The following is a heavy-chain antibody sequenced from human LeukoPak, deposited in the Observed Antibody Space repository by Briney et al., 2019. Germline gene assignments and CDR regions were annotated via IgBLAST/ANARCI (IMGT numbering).Heavy chain of an antibody. CDR3: ARDLYCSSTSCYRPRFIDY. D-gene: IGHD2-2*02. CDR1: GFTFSSYS. V-gene: IGHV3-21*01. J-gene: IGHJ4*02. Sequence: GGSLRLSCAASGFTFSSYSMNWVRQAPGKGLEWVSSISSSSSYIYYADSVKGRFTISRDNAKNSLYLQMNSLRAEDTAVYYCARDLYCSSTSCYRPRFIDYWGQGTLVTVSS. CDR2: ISSSSSYI.